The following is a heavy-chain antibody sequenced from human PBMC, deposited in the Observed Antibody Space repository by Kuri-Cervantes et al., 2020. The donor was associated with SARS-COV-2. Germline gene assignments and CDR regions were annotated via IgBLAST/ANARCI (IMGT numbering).Heavy chain of an antibody. J-gene: IGHJ6*03. Sequence: GGFLRLSCAASGFTFSSYSMNWVRQAPGKGLKWVSSISSSSSYIYYADSVKGRFTISRDNAKNSLYLQMNSLRAEDTAVYYCARGVVPAAIRYYYYYYYMDVWGKGTTVTVSS. D-gene: IGHD2-2*02. CDR1: GFTFSSYS. V-gene: IGHV3-21*01. CDR2: ISSSSSYI. CDR3: ARGVVPAAIRYYYYYYYMDV.